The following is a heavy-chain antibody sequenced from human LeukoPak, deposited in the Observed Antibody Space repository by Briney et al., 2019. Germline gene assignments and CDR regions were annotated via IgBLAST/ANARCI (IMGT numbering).Heavy chain of an antibody. Sequence: ASVKVSCKASGYTFTGYYMHWVRQAPGQGLEWMGRINPNSGGTNYAQKFQGRVTMTRDTSISTAYMELSRLRFDDTAVYYCARVQVGLLWFGELTPYYYYGMDVWGQGTTVTVSS. CDR3: ARVQVGLLWFGELTPYYYYGMDV. V-gene: IGHV1-2*06. CDR2: INPNSGGT. J-gene: IGHJ6*02. CDR1: GYTFTGYY. D-gene: IGHD3-10*01.